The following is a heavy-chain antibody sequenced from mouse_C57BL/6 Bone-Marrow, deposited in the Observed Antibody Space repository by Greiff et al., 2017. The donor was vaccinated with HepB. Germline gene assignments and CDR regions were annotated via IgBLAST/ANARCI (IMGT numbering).Heavy chain of an antibody. J-gene: IGHJ1*03. CDR2: IRNKANGYTT. CDR1: GFTFTDYY. D-gene: IGHD1-1*01. Sequence: EVKLVESGGGLVQPGGSLSLSCAASGFTFTDYYMSWVRQPPGKALEWLGFIRNKANGYTTEYSASVKGPFTISRDNSQSILYLQMNALRADDSATYYCARSYYYGSSYLWYFDVWGTGTTVTVSS. V-gene: IGHV7-3*01. CDR3: ARSYYYGSSYLWYFDV.